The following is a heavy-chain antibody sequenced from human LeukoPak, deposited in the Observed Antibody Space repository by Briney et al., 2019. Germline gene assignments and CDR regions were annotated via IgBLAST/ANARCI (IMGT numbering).Heavy chain of an antibody. CDR2: IYYSGST. J-gene: IGHJ5*02. CDR3: ARAGTRRPFVP. CDR1: GGSISSGGYY. V-gene: IGHV4-31*03. Sequence: SQTLSVTRTVSGGSISSGGYYWSWIRQHPGKGLEWIGYIYYSGSTYYNPSLKSRVTISVDTSKNQFSLKLSSVTAADTAVYYCARAGTRRPFVPRGQGTLVTVSS.